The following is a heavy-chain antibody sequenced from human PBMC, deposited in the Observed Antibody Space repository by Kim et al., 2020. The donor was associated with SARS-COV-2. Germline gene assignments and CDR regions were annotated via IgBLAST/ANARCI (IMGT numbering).Heavy chain of an antibody. CDR3: ARDNCSSTSCYYGRRTNWFDP. J-gene: IGHJ5*02. CDR2: INAGNGNT. D-gene: IGHD2-2*01. CDR1: GYTFTSYA. V-gene: IGHV1-3*01. Sequence: ASVKVSCKASGYTFTSYAMHWVRQAPGQRLEWMGWINAGNGNTKYSQKFQGRVTITRDTSASTAYMELSSLRSEDTAVYYCARDNCSSTSCYYGRRTNWFDPWGQGTLVTVSS.